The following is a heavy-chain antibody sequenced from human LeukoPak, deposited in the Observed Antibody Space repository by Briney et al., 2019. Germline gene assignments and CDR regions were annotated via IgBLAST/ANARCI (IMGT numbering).Heavy chain of an antibody. V-gene: IGHV3-73*01. D-gene: IGHD3-10*01. CDR1: GFTFSNHY. Sequence: GGSLRLSCAASGFTFSNHYMDWVRQAPGKGLEWVGRIRSKANSYATAYAASVKGRFTISRDDSKNTAYLQMNSLKTEDTAVYYCTRLFPGMVRGRSYMDVWGKGTTVTISS. J-gene: IGHJ6*03. CDR2: IRSKANSYAT. CDR3: TRLFPGMVRGRSYMDV.